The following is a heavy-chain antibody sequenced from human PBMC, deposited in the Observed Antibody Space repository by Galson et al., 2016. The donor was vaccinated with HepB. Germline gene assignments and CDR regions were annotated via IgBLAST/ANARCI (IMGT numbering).Heavy chain of an antibody. Sequence: SVKVSCKASGYTFSTYAMNCVRQAPGEGLEWTGWINTNTANPKYAQGFTGRFVFSLDTSVSTAYRQICSLKAEDTAVYYCARDLRLLGDYDPSLHPGPIGLPPGTLLQEHLWG. CDR1: GYTFSTYA. CDR3: ARDLRLLGDYDPSLHPGPIGLPPGTLLQEHL. J-gene: IGHJ6*01. V-gene: IGHV7-4-1*01. CDR2: INTNTANP. D-gene: IGHD1-26*01.